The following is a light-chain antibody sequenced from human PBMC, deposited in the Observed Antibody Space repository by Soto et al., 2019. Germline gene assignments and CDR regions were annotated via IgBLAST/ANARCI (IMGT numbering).Light chain of an antibody. CDR1: QAIRND. CDR2: GIS. CDR3: LHDALFPYS. Sequence: AIQMTQSPSSLSASVGDTVTFTCRASQAIRNDLGWFQQRPGKPPKLLIYGISILQTGVPSRFSGSGSGTDFTLTISCLQPEDFATYYCLHDALFPYSFGQGTRLE. J-gene: IGKJ2*03. V-gene: IGKV1-6*01.